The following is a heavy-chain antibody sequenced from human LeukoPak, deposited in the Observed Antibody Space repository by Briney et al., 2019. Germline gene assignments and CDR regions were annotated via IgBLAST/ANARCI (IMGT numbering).Heavy chain of an antibody. J-gene: IGHJ4*02. CDR2: INGSGGST. D-gene: IGHD3-22*01. CDR1: GFTFSSYA. Sequence: GGFLRLSCAASGFTFSSYAMSWVRQAPGKGLEWVSAINGSGGSTYYADSVKGRFTISRDNSKNTLYLQMNSLRAEDTAVYYCAKVGSSVIVVPYYFDYWGQGTLVTVSS. CDR3: AKVGSSVIVVPYYFDY. V-gene: IGHV3-23*01.